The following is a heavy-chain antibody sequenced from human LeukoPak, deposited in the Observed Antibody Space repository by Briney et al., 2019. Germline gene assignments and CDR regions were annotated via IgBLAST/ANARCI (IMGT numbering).Heavy chain of an antibody. Sequence: PGGSLRLSCAASGFTFSTYGIHWVRQAPGKGLEWVAVISYDGNNEYYADSVKGRFTISRDNSKNTLYLQMNSLRAEDTAVYYCASLHGVVNYFDYWGQGTLVTVSS. CDR1: GFTFSTYG. V-gene: IGHV3-30*03. D-gene: IGHD2-8*01. CDR2: ISYDGNNE. J-gene: IGHJ4*02. CDR3: ASLHGVVNYFDY.